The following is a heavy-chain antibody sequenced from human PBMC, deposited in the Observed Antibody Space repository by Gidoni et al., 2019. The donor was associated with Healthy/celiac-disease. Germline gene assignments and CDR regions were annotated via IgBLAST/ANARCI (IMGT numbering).Heavy chain of an antibody. CDR3: ARGAPGDFWSGYYGAFDI. J-gene: IGHJ3*02. V-gene: IGHV4-59*01. D-gene: IGHD3-3*01. Sequence: QVQLQESGPGLVKPSETLSLTCTVSGGSISSYYWSWIRQPPGKGLEWIGYIYYSGSTNYNPSLKSRVTISVDTSKNQFSLKLSSVTAADTAVYYCARGAPGDFWSGYYGAFDIWGQGTMVTVSS. CDR2: IYYSGST. CDR1: GGSISSYY.